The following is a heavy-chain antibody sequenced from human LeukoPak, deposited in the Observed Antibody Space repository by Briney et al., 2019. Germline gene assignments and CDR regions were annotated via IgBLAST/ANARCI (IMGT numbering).Heavy chain of an antibody. CDR3: ARAGLRSYYYGSGSYSWFDP. V-gene: IGHV1-18*01. Sequence: ASVKVSCKASGYTFTSYGISWVRQAPGQGLEWMGWISAYNGNTNYAQKLQGRVTMTTDTSTSTAYMELRSLRSDDTAVYYCARAGLRSYYYGSGSYSWFDPWGQGTLVTVSS. D-gene: IGHD3-10*01. CDR1: GYTFTSYG. J-gene: IGHJ5*02. CDR2: ISAYNGNT.